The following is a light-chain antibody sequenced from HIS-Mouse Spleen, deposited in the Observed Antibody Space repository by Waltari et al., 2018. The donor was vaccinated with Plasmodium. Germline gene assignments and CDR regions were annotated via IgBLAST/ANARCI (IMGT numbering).Light chain of an antibody. V-gene: IGKV1-12*01. CDR3: QQDNIIPPPIT. J-gene: IGKJ5*01. Sequence: DIQMTPSPSSASAAVGVTVTFPCRAGEGISSWLDWNQQRPGKAPKLLIYAAFRLQGSVPSKFSGSGSGTDFTLTISSLQREDFATYYCQQDNIIPPPITFGQGTRVEIK. CDR1: EGISSW. CDR2: AAF.